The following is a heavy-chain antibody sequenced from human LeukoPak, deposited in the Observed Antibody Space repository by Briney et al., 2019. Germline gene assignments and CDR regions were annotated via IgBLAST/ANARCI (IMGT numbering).Heavy chain of an antibody. CDR2: IIPIFGTA. CDR3: ARGGYCSGGSCYFHFDY. D-gene: IGHD2-15*01. Sequence: GSSVKVSCKASGGTFSSYAISWVRQAPGRGLEWMGRIIPIFGTANYAQKFQGRVTITTDESTSTAYMELSSLRSEDAAVYYCARGGYCSGGSCYFHFDYWGQGTLVTVSS. J-gene: IGHJ4*02. V-gene: IGHV1-69*05. CDR1: GGTFSSYA.